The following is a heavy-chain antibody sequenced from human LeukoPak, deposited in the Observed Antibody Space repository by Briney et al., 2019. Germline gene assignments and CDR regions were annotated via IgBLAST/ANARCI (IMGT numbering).Heavy chain of an antibody. J-gene: IGHJ4*02. CDR3: ARDSSLGMD. CDR2: ISGSGVNT. D-gene: IGHD1-26*01. V-gene: IGHV3-64*01. CDR1: GFTFSTYA. Sequence: GGSLRLSCAASGFTFSTYAMDWVRQAPGKGLEYVSAISGSGVNTYYANSVKGRFTISRDNSTNTLYLQLGSLRAEDMAVYYCARDSSLGMDWGQGTLVTVSA.